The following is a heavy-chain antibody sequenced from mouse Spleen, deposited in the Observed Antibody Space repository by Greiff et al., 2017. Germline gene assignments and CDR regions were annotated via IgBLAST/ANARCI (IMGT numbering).Heavy chain of an antibody. CDR2: INPNNGGT. V-gene: IGHV1-18*01. CDR1: GYTFTDYN. Sequence: VQLQQSGPELVKPGASVKIPCKASGYTFTDYNMDWVKQSHGKSLEWIGDINPNNGGTIYNQKFKGKATLTVDKSSSTAYMELRSLTSEDTAVYYCARRHYDYHYYAMDYWGQGTSVTVSS. CDR3: ARRHYDYHYYAMDY. J-gene: IGHJ4*01. D-gene: IGHD2-4*01.